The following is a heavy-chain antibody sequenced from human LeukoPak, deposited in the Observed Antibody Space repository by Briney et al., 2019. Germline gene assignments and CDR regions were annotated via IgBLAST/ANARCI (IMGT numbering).Heavy chain of an antibody. D-gene: IGHD3-22*01. CDR3: ARRVSDPLKVDY. Sequence: PSETLSLTCTVSGGSISSISYYWGWIRQPPGKGLEWIGSIYYSGSTYYNPSLKSRITISVDTSKNQFSLKLSSVTAADAAVYYCARRVSDPLKVDYWGQGTLVTVSS. CDR1: GGSISSISYY. CDR2: IYYSGST. J-gene: IGHJ4*02. V-gene: IGHV4-39*01.